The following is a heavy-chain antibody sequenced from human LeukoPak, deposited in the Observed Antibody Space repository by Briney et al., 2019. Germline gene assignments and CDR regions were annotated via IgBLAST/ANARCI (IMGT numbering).Heavy chain of an antibody. CDR1: GFTFSSYA. CDR3: VREDTPATANY. J-gene: IGHJ4*02. Sequence: PGGSLRLSCAASGFTFSSYAMSWARQAPGKGLEWVSAISGSGGSTYYADSVKGRFTISRDNSKNTLYLQMNSLRAEDTAVYYCVREDTPATANYWGQGTLVTNSS. D-gene: IGHD2-21*02. V-gene: IGHV3-23*01. CDR2: ISGSGGST.